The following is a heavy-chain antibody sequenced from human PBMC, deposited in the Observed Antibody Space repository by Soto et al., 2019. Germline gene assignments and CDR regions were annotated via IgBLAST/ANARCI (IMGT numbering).Heavy chain of an antibody. Sequence: GASVKVSCKTSGLMFTSSAVQWVRQARGQRLERIGWLVVGSGNTHYAQHFQERVTLTRETSTGTAYMELSSLRSEDTAVYYCAAVPVLRFLRWLPAYFDYWGQGTLVTVSS. D-gene: IGHD3-3*01. V-gene: IGHV1-58*01. J-gene: IGHJ4*02. CDR1: GLMFTSSA. CDR3: AAVPVLRFLRWLPAYFDY. CDR2: LVVGSGNT.